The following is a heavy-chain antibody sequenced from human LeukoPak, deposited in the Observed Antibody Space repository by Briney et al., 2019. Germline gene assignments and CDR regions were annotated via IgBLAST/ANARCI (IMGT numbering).Heavy chain of an antibody. CDR2: ISNNGGYT. CDR3: AKLEAGEVGAV. CDR1: GFTFSSSA. J-gene: IGHJ3*01. V-gene: IGHV3-23*01. D-gene: IGHD1-26*01. Sequence: GGSLRLSCAASGFTFSSSAMSWVRQAPGKGLEWVSAISNNGGYTYYADSVQGRFTISRDNSKNTLYLQMNSLRAEDTAVYYCAKLEAGEVGAVWGQGTMVTVSS.